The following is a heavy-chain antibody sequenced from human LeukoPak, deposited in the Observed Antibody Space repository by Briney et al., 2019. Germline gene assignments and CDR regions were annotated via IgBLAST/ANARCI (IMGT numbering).Heavy chain of an antibody. Sequence: GGSLRLSCAAPGFTFTKYWMTWVRQAPGKGLEWVANIKQDGSEKFYVDSVKGRFTISRDNAKNSLDLQINSLGAEDTAVYYCARGLDCSSTSCYLDNWGQGTLVTVSS. CDR3: ARGLDCSSTSCYLDN. CDR2: IKQDGSEK. CDR1: GFTFTKYW. D-gene: IGHD2-2*01. J-gene: IGHJ4*02. V-gene: IGHV3-7*01.